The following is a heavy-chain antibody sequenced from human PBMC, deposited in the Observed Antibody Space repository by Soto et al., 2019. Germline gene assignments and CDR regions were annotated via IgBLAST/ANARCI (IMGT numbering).Heavy chain of an antibody. CDR2: MNPNSGNT. D-gene: IGHD6-19*01. Sequence: QVQLVQSGAEVKKPGASVKFSCKASGYTFTSYDINWGRQATGQGLEWMGWMNPNSGNTGYAQKFQGRVTMTRNTSISTAYMELSSLRSEDTAVYYCARERSSGWYVDYWGQGTLVTVSS. V-gene: IGHV1-8*01. J-gene: IGHJ4*02. CDR1: GYTFTSYD. CDR3: ARERSSGWYVDY.